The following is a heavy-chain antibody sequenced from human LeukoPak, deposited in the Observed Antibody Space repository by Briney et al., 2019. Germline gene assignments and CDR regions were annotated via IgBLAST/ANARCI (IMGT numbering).Heavy chain of an antibody. CDR1: GGSISSYY. D-gene: IGHD6-6*01. J-gene: IGHJ4*02. CDR2: IYTSGST. V-gene: IGHV4-4*09. Sequence: SETLSLTCTVSGGSISSYYWSWIRQPPGKGLEWIGYIYTSGSTNYYPSLKSRVTISVDTSKNQFSLKLSSVTAADTAVYYCAGSLAARLVYWGQGTLVTVSS. CDR3: AGSLAARLVY.